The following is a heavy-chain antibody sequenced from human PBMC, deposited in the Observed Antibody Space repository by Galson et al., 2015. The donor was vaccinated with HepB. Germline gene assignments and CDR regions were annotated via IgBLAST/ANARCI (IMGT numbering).Heavy chain of an antibody. V-gene: IGHV3-48*02. D-gene: IGHD3-10*01. CDR3: ARVRFVADEYWFFDL. CDR2: LSTTGTTI. J-gene: IGHJ2*01. CDR1: GFTFSTST. Sequence: SLRLSCAASGFTFSTSTMNWVRQAPGKGLEWVSYLSTTGTTIYYADSVKGRFTVSRDNAKNSLFLQMNSLRDEDTAVYYCARVRFVADEYWFFDLWGRGTLVTDSS.